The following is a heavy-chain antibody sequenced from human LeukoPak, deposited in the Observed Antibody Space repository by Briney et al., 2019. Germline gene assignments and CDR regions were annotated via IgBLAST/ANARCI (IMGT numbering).Heavy chain of an antibody. Sequence: GASVKVSCKASGYTFTSYGISWVRQAPGQGLEWMGWISAYNGNTNYAQKLQGRVTMTRNTSISTAYMELSSLRSEDTAVYYCARGQDYDSSGYYGNWFDPWGQGTLVTVSS. D-gene: IGHD3-22*01. J-gene: IGHJ5*02. CDR1: GYTFTSYG. V-gene: IGHV1-18*01. CDR2: ISAYNGNT. CDR3: ARGQDYDSSGYYGNWFDP.